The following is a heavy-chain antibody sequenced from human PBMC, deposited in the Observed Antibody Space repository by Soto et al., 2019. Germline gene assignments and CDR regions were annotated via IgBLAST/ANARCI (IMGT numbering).Heavy chain of an antibody. CDR1: GFTFSSYG. CDR3: AKETETWTDLLGYYFDY. CDR2: ISYDGSNK. Sequence: QVQLVKSGGGVVQPGRSLRLSCAASGFTFSSYGMHWVRQAPGKGLEWVAVISYDGSNKYYADSVKGRFTISRDNSKNTLYLQMNSLRAEDTAVYYCAKETETWTDLLGYYFDYWGQGTLVTVSS. V-gene: IGHV3-30*18. D-gene: IGHD2-15*01. J-gene: IGHJ4*02.